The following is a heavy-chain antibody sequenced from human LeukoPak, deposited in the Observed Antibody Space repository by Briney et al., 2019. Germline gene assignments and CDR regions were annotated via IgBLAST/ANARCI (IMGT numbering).Heavy chain of an antibody. CDR1: GYSITSGYY. CDR2: INHSGST. D-gene: IGHD6-13*01. Sequence: SETLSLTCTVSGYSITSGYYWGWIRQSPGKGLEWIGSINHSGSTYYNPSLKSRVTISVDTSNNHFSLKLSSVTAADTAVYYCARLAAAGFSFDYWGQGTLVTVSS. V-gene: IGHV4-38-2*02. CDR3: ARLAAAGFSFDY. J-gene: IGHJ4*02.